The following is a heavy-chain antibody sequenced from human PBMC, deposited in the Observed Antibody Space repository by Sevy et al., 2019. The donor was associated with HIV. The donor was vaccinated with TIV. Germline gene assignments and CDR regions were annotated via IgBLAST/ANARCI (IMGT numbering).Heavy chain of an antibody. CDR2: IKSKTDGGTT. CDR1: GFTFSNAW. Sequence: GGSLRLSCAASGFTFSNAWMSWVRQAPGKGLEWVGRIKSKTDGGTTDYAAPVKGRFTISRDDSKNTLYLQMNSRKTEDTAIYDGTTDSKKRGLSARLDFWGQGTLVTVSS. V-gene: IGHV3-15*01. CDR3: TTDSKKRGLSARLDF. J-gene: IGHJ4*02. D-gene: IGHD3-10*01.